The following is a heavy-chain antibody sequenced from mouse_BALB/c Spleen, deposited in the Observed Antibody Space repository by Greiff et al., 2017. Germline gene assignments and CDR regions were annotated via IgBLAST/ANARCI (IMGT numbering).Heavy chain of an antibody. CDR3: ARDGGYYGDYFDY. CDR1: GFSLTSYG. CDR2: IWAGGST. D-gene: IGHD2-3*01. V-gene: IGHV2-9*02. Sequence: VKLMESGPGLVAPSQSLSITCTVSGFSLTSYGVHWVRQPPGKGLEWLGVIWAGGSTNYNSALMSRLSISKDNSKSQVFLKMNSLQTDDTAMYYCARDGGYYGDYFDYWGQGTTLTVSS. J-gene: IGHJ2*01.